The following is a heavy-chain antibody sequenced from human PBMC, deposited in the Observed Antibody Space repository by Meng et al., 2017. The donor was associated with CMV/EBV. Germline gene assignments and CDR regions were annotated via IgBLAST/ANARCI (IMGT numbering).Heavy chain of an antibody. V-gene: IGHV4-30-4*08. J-gene: IGHJ4*02. CDR2: IYYSGST. CDR3: ARTGEYPTFDY. Sequence: PRPDTGPGLVTPSQTLSLTCTVSGGSISSGDYYWSWIRQPPGKGLEWIGYIYYSGSTYYNPSLKSRVTISVDTSKNQFSLKLSSVTAADTAVYYCARTGEYPTFDYWGQGTLVTVSS. CDR1: GGSISSGDYY. D-gene: IGHD2/OR15-2a*01.